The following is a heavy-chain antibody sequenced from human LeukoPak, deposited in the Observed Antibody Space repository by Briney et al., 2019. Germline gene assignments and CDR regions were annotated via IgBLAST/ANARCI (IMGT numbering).Heavy chain of an antibody. D-gene: IGHD1-1*01. CDR1: RFSFSSNG. J-gene: IGHJ3*02. V-gene: IGHV3-33*06. Sequence: GRSLRLSCAASRFSFSSNGMHWVRQAPGKGREWVAVIWYDGSNKYYADSVKGRFTISRDNSKNTLYLQMNSLRAEDTAVYYCAKEGHHGISRRVDVFDIWGQGTMVTVSS. CDR2: IWYDGSNK. CDR3: AKEGHHGISRRVDVFDI.